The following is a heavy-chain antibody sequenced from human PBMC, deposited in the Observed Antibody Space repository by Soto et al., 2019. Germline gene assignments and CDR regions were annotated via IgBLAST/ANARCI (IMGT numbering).Heavy chain of an antibody. V-gene: IGHV3-30*03. CDR2: ISYDGSDK. D-gene: IGHD3-3*01. Sequence: PGGSLRLSCAASGFTFSDYGMHWVRQAPGMGLEWVAVISYDGSDKYYADSVKGRFTISRDNSKNRLYLQMNSLRAEDTAVYYCATMERLFDYWGQGTLVTVSS. J-gene: IGHJ4*02. CDR3: ATMERLFDY. CDR1: GFTFSDYG.